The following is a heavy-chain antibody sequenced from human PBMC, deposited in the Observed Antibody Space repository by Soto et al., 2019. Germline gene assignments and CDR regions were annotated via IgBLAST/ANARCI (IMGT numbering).Heavy chain of an antibody. V-gene: IGHV3-23*01. Sequence: EVQLLESGGDLVQPGGSLRLSCAVSGFTFSTYAMSWVRQAPGKGLEWVSGISGSGGSTYYADSVKGRFTISSDNSKNTLYLQMNSLRAEDTAVYYCAKISLDSTGYYSYFDSWGQGTLVTVSS. CDR1: GFTFSTYA. CDR3: AKISLDSTGYYSYFDS. J-gene: IGHJ4*02. CDR2: ISGSGGST. D-gene: IGHD3-22*01.